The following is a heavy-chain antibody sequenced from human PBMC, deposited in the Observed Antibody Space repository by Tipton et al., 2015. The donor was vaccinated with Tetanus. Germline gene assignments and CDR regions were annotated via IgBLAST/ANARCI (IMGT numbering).Heavy chain of an antibody. CDR2: MYSGGDT. D-gene: IGHD6-19*01. V-gene: IGHV3-53*01. Sequence: SLRLSCAASGFTFSNCAMRWVRQAPGKGLVWVSVMYSGGDTYYVDSVKGRFSISRDNAKNTLYLQMNSLRVEDTAVYYCVRDGGSSGWLAYWGQGTLVTVSS. CDR3: VRDGGSSGWLAY. J-gene: IGHJ4*02. CDR1: GFTFSNCA.